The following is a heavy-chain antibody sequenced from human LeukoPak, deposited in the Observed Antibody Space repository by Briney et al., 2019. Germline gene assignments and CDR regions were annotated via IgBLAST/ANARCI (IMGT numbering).Heavy chain of an antibody. CDR1: GYTFTSYD. Sequence: ASVKASCKASGYTFTSYDINWVRQATGQGLEWMGWMNPNSGNTGYAQKFQGRVTMTRNTSISTAYMELSRLRSEDTAVYYCARGRRYSSSWASLNYYYYMDVWGKGTTVTVSS. CDR3: ARGRRYSSSWASLNYYYYMDV. D-gene: IGHD6-13*01. V-gene: IGHV1-8*01. J-gene: IGHJ6*03. CDR2: MNPNSGNT.